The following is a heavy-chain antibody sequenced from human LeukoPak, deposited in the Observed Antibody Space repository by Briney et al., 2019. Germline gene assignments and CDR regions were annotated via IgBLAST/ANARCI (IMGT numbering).Heavy chain of an antibody. Sequence: PGGSLRLSCAASGFIFSRYAMQWVRQAPDKRLEYVSGMDDSGAHTYYADSVKGRFTMSRDNSRDTLYLQMGSLRPEDTAVYYCARDGKAKNDFWGQGTLVTVST. CDR3: ARDGKAKNDF. CDR1: GFIFSRYA. CDR2: MDDSGAHT. D-gene: IGHD1-26*01. V-gene: IGHV3-64*02. J-gene: IGHJ4*02.